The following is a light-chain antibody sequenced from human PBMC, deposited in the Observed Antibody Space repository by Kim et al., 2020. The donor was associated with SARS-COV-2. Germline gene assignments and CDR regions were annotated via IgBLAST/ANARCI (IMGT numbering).Light chain of an antibody. J-gene: IGKJ1*01. CDR1: QSVSTF. CDR2: DAF. CDR3: QERSNWWT. V-gene: IGKV3-11*01. Sequence: SLSPGERATPSCRASQSVSTFLAWYQQKPGQAPRLLIHDAFNRATGIPARFSVSGSGTDFTLTISSLEPEDFAVYYCQERSNWWTFGQGTKVDIK.